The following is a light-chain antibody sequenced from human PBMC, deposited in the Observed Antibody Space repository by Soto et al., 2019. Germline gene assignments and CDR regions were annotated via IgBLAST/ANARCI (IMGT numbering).Light chain of an antibody. Sequence: QSVLTQPASVSGSPGQSITISCTGTSSDVGYWNLVSWYQQHPDKAPKLMIYEGSKRPSGVSNRFSGSKSGNTASLIISGLQAEDEADYYCCSYANSSTVFGTGTKLTVL. CDR2: EGS. V-gene: IGLV2-23*03. CDR3: CSYANSSTV. J-gene: IGLJ1*01. CDR1: SSDVGYWNL.